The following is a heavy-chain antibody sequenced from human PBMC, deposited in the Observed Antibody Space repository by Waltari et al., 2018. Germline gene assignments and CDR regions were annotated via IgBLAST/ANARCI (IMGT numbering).Heavy chain of an antibody. CDR3: ARHLYSIDYLELAK. Sequence: DEHLLEYGGGLAQPGGSLRLSCAASGFTFISYAMSWVRQAPGKGLEWVSGISDSGVITKYADSVKGRFTVSRDNSKNTVFLHLNSLRAEDTAFYYCARHLYSIDYLELAKWGQGTLVTVSS. CDR1: GFTFISYA. D-gene: IGHD3-22*01. CDR2: ISDSGVIT. V-gene: IGHV3-23*01. J-gene: IGHJ4*02.